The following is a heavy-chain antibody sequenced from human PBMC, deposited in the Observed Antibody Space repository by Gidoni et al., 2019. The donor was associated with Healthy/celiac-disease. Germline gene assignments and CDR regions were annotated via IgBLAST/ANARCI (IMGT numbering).Heavy chain of an antibody. J-gene: IGHJ4*02. Sequence: EVQLVESGGGLVKPGRSLRLSCTASGFTVGDYAMSWFRLAPGKGLECVGFIRSKAYGGTTEYAASVKGRFTISRDDSKSIAYLQMNSLKTEDTAVYYCTRVRNSGRKPGYFDYWGQGTLVTVSS. V-gene: IGHV3-49*05. CDR3: TRVRNSGRKPGYFDY. D-gene: IGHD1-26*01. CDR1: GFTVGDYA. CDR2: IRSKAYGGTT.